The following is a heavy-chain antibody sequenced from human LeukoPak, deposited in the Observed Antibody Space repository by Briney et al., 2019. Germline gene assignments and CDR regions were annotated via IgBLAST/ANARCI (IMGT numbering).Heavy chain of an antibody. CDR2: IRYDGNNK. CDR3: AKDGEDGGNPPYYYYYMDV. V-gene: IGHV3-30*02. D-gene: IGHD4-23*01. J-gene: IGHJ6*03. CDR1: GFTFSSYG. Sequence: GGSLRLSCAASGFTFSSYGMHWVRQAPGKGLEWVAFIRYDGNNKYYADSVKGRFTISRDNSKNTLYLQMNSLRAEDTAVYYCAKDGEDGGNPPYYYYYMDVWGKGTTVTVSS.